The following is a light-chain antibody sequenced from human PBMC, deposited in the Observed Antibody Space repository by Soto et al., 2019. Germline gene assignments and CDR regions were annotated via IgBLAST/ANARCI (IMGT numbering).Light chain of an antibody. CDR2: GAS. J-gene: IGKJ4*01. V-gene: IGKV3-15*01. Sequence: EIVMTQSASTLSVSPGASATLSCRASQSVSTNLAWYQQKPGQVPRVLIYGASTRATEIPARFSGSGYGTEFNLTIDSLQSEDFAVYYCQQYNNWPLTFGGGTKVDIK. CDR1: QSVSTN. CDR3: QQYNNWPLT.